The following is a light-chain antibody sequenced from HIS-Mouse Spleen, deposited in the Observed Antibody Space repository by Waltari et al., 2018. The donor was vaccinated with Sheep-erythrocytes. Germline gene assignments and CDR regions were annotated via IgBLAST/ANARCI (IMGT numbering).Light chain of an antibody. CDR1: QGASIY. CDR3: QQRSNWYT. CDR2: EAS. Sequence: IVLTQSPATLSLSPGERSTLPSRSIQGASIYLTGYQQKPGQAPRLLIYEASNRATGIPARFSGSGSGTDFTLTLSSLEPEDFAVYYCQQRSNWYTFGQGTKLEIK. V-gene: IGKV3-11*01. J-gene: IGKJ2*01.